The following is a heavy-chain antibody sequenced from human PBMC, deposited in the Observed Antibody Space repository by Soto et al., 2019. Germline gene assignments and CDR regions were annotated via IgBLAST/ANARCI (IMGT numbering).Heavy chain of an antibody. D-gene: IGHD3-22*01. Sequence: QVQLVQSGAELKKPGSSVKVSCKASEGTFSSYAISWVRQPPGQGLEWMGGIIPIFGTATYPQKFQGRVTITADESTSTAYMELSSLRSEDTAVYYCARGTYDSSGYYYNYYYGMDVWGQGTTVTVSS. CDR3: ARGTYDSSGYYYNYYYGMDV. CDR2: IIPIFGTA. J-gene: IGHJ6*02. CDR1: EGTFSSYA. V-gene: IGHV1-69*01.